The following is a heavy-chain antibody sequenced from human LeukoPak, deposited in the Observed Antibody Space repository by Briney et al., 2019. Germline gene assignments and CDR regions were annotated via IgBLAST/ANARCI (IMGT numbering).Heavy chain of an antibody. J-gene: IGHJ4*02. CDR1: GFTFSSYW. V-gene: IGHV3-7*01. CDR3: AREVWQQLVTFDY. Sequence: GESLTLSCAASGFTFSSYWMSWVRQAPGKGLEWVGNIKQDGSEKYYVDSVKGRFTIARDNAKNSLYLQMNSLRAEDTAVYYCAREVWQQLVTFDYWGQGTLVTVSS. D-gene: IGHD6-13*01. CDR2: IKQDGSEK.